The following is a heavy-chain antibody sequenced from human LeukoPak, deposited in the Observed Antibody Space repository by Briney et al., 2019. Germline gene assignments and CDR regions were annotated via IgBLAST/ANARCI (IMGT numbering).Heavy chain of an antibody. CDR1: GFTFSSYW. CDR3: ARIFWTYAFDI. Sequence: GGSLRLSCAASGFTFSSYWMSWVRQAPGKGLEWVASIKQDGSEKYVDSVKGRFTISRDNAKNSLYLQMNSMRAEDTAVYYCARIFWTYAFDIWGQGAMVTVSS. V-gene: IGHV3-7*01. J-gene: IGHJ3*02. CDR2: IKQDGSEK. D-gene: IGHD3/OR15-3a*01.